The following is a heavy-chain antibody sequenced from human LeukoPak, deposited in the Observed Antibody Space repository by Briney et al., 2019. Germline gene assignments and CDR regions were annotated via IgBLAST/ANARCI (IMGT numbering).Heavy chain of an antibody. CDR3: ARREIWSGYYSYYYYYMDV. J-gene: IGHJ6*03. CDR2: MNPNSGNT. CDR1: GYTLTSYD. Sequence: GASVKVSCKASGYTLTSYDINCVRQATGQGLEWMGWMNPNSGNTGYAQKFQGRVTMTRNTSISTAYMELSSLRSEDTAVYYCARREIWSGYYSYYYYYMDVWGKGTTVTVSS. D-gene: IGHD3-3*01. V-gene: IGHV1-8*01.